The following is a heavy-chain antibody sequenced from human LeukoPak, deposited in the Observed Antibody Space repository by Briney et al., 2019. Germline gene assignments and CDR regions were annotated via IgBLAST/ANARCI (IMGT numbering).Heavy chain of an antibody. V-gene: IGHV1-46*01. D-gene: IGHD6-19*01. J-gene: IGHJ4*02. CDR2: INPSGGST. Sequence: GASVKVSCKASGYTFTSYYMHWVRQAPGQGLEWMGIINPSGGSTSYAQKFQGRVTMTRDMSTSTVYMELSSLRSEDTAVYYCATGIAVAGTADWGQGTLVTVSS. CDR1: GYTFTSYY. CDR3: ATGIAVAGTAD.